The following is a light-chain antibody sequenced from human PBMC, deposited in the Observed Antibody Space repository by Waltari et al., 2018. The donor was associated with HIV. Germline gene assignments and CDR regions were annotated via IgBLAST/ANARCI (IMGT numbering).Light chain of an antibody. CDR2: ENT. CDR1: ISNIGGNF. V-gene: IGLV1-51*01. J-gene: IGLJ1*01. Sequence: QSVLTQPPSVSAAPGQNVTISCSGGISNIGGNFVSWYQHLPATAPKLLIYENTNRPSGIPGRFSASKSGTSASLAITPLQTGDEADYYCASCDGRLTTVLFGSGTNLIVL. CDR3: ASCDGRLTTVL.